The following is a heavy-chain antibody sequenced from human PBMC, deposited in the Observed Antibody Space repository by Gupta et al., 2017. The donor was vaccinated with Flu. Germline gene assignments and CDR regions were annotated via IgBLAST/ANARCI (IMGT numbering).Heavy chain of an antibody. Sequence: GSISNYYWNWLRQSPGKGLEWIGYIYYSGSINYNPSLRGRVTISLDTSKNQFSLQLTSVTAADTAVYYFARRTPGYHHMDVWGNGTTATVS. V-gene: IGHV4-59*08. CDR3: ARRTPGYHHMDV. CDR2: IYYSGSI. CDR1: GSISNYY. J-gene: IGHJ6*03.